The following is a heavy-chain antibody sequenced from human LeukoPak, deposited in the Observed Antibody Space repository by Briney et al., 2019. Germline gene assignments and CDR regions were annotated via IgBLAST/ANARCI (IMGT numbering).Heavy chain of an antibody. V-gene: IGHV3-48*03. D-gene: IGHD3-10*01. J-gene: IGHJ3*02. CDR1: KFTFSSHD. CDR2: ISSSGGTI. Sequence: PGGSLRLSSAASKFTFSSHDMHWVRQAPGKGLEWVSFISSSGGTIYLADSVKGRFTISRDNARNSLYLQMNSLRAEDTALYYCVRDDGGSTFDTWGQGTMVTVSS. CDR3: VRDDGGSTFDT.